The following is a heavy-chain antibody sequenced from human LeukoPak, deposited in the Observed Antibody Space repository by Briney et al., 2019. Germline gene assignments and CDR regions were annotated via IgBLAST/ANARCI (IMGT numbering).Heavy chain of an antibody. J-gene: IGHJ5*02. CDR3: ARVDGHAHWFDP. CDR1: GFTFSSYW. CDR2: IKQDGRDK. Sequence: GGSLRLSCAASGFTFSSYWMSWLRQAPGQGLEGVANIKQDGRDKYYVDSVKGRFTISRDNAKNSLYLQMNSLRAEDTAVYYCARVDGHAHWFDPWGQGTLVTVSS. V-gene: IGHV3-7*03.